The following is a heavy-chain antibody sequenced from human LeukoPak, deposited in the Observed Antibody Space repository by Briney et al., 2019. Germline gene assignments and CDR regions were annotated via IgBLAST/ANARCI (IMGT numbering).Heavy chain of an antibody. CDR1: GGSINSHY. D-gene: IGHD1-14*01. CDR3: AGHGPNQP. V-gene: IGHV4-59*08. Sequence: SETLSLTCSVSGGSINSHYWSWIRQPPGRRLEWIGYIFNTGNTNYNPSLKSRVTISVDTSKNQFSLKLSSVTAADTAVYYCAGHGPNQPWGQGTLVTVSS. CDR2: IFNTGNT. J-gene: IGHJ5*02.